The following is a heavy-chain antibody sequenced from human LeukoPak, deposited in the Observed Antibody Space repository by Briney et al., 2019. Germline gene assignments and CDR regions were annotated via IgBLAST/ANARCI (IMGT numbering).Heavy chain of an antibody. CDR2: INHSGST. Sequence: SETLSLTCAVYGGSFSGYYWSWIRQPPGKGLEWIGEINHSGSTNYNPSLKSRVTISVDTSKNQFSLKLSSVTAADTAVYYYASFSPTVDNAFDIWGQGTMVTVSS. J-gene: IGHJ3*02. CDR1: GGSFSGYY. V-gene: IGHV4-34*01. CDR3: ASFSPTVDNAFDI. D-gene: IGHD4-17*01.